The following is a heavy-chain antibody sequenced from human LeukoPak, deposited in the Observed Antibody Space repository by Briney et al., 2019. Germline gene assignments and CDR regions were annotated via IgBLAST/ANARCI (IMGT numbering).Heavy chain of an antibody. CDR2: ISGSGGST. Sequence: GGSLRLSCAASGFTFSSYAMSWVRQAPGKGLEWVSAISGSGGSTYYADSVKGRFTISRDNSKNTLYLQMSSLRAEDTAVYYCAKLGPYSSSWFEYFQHWGQGTLVTVSS. D-gene: IGHD6-13*01. V-gene: IGHV3-23*01. CDR1: GFTFSSYA. J-gene: IGHJ1*01. CDR3: AKLGPYSSSWFEYFQH.